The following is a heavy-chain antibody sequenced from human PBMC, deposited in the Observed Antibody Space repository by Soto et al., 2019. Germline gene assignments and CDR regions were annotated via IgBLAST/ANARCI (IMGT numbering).Heavy chain of an antibody. CDR3: ARSKRCSSTSCYRGYYYYGMDV. CDR1: GGTFSSYA. J-gene: IGHJ6*02. CDR2: IIPIFGTA. Sequence: QVQLVQSGAEVKKPGSSVKVSCKASGGTFSSYAISWVRQAPGQGLEWMGGIIPIFGTANYAQKFQGRVTIPADESTSTAYMELSSLRSEDTAVYYCARSKRCSSTSCYRGYYYYGMDVWGQGTTVTVSS. V-gene: IGHV1-69*01. D-gene: IGHD2-2*02.